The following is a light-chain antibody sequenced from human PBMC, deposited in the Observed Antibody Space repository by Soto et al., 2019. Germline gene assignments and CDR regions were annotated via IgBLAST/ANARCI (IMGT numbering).Light chain of an antibody. CDR1: RGHSGYI. Sequence: QPVLTQSSSASASLGSSVKLTCTLSRGHSGYIVAWHQQQPDKAPRYLMKLEGSGSYNKGSGVPDRFSGSSSGADRYLTISNLQFDDEADYYCETWDSNTWVFGGGTKLTVL. CDR3: ETWDSNTWV. V-gene: IGLV4-60*02. J-gene: IGLJ3*02. CDR2: LEGSGSY.